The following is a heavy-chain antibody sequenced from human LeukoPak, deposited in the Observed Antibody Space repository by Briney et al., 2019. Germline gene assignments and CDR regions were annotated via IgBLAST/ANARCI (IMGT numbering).Heavy chain of an antibody. CDR2: IYTSGST. Sequence: SETLSLTCTVAGGSISSYYWSWIRQPAGKGLEWIGRIYTSGSTNYNPSLKSRVTMSVDTSKNQFSLKLRSVTAADTAVYYCAREKVYYGSGSSGYYFDYWGQGTLVTVSS. V-gene: IGHV4-4*07. CDR1: GGSISSYY. J-gene: IGHJ4*02. D-gene: IGHD3-10*01. CDR3: AREKVYYGSGSSGYYFDY.